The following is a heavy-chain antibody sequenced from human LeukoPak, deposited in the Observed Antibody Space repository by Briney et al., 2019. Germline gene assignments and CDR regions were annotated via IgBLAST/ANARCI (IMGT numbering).Heavy chain of an antibody. J-gene: IGHJ4*02. V-gene: IGHV3-7*01. CDR1: GFTFSSYW. CDR3: ARRYCSSSTCYPHFDY. Sequence: QTGGSLRLSCAASGFTFSSYWMTWVRQAPGKGLEWVANIQQDGSEKYYVDSVKGRFTISRDNAKNSLFLQKNSLRAEDTAVYYCARRYCSSSTCYPHFDYWGQGTLVTVSS. D-gene: IGHD2-2*01. CDR2: IQQDGSEK.